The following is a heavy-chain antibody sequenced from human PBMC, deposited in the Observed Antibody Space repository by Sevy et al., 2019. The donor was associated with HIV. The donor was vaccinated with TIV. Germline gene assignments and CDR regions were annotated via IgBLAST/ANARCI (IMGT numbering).Heavy chain of an antibody. J-gene: IGHJ4*02. CDR1: GGSISSGGYY. CDR3: ARALRARGYCSSTSCPRTNYFDY. Sequence: SETLSLTCTVSGGSISSGGYYWSWIRQHPGKGLEWIGYIYYSGSTYCNPSLKSRVTISVDTSKNQFSLKLSSVTAADTAVYYCARALRARGYCSSTSCPRTNYFDYWGQGTLVTVSS. V-gene: IGHV4-31*03. D-gene: IGHD2-2*01. CDR2: IYYSGST.